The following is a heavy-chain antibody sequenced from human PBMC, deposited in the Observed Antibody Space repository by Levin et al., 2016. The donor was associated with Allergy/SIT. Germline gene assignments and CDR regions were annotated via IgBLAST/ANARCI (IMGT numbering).Heavy chain of an antibody. CDR3: ARRGDCSGGSCYSRYYYYGMDV. CDR2: IYPGDSDT. V-gene: IGHV5-51*01. CDR1: GYSFTSYW. J-gene: IGHJ6*02. Sequence: GESLKISCKGSGYSFTSYWIGWVRQMPGKGLEWMGIIYPGDSDTRYSPSFQGQVTISADKSISTAYLQWSSLKASDTAMYYCARRGDCSGGSCYSRYYYYGMDVWGQGTTVTVSS. D-gene: IGHD2-15*01.